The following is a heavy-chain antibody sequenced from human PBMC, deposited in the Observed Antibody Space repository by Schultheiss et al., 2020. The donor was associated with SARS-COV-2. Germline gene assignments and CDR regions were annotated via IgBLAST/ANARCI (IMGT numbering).Heavy chain of an antibody. J-gene: IGHJ4*02. CDR1: GGSISSYY. V-gene: IGHV4-59*12. CDR3: ARGGGWNFVIDY. CDR2: IYYSGST. D-gene: IGHD1-7*01. Sequence: SETLSLTCTVSGGSISSYYWSWIRQPPGKGLEWIGYIYYSGSTNYNPSLKSRVTISVDTSKNQFSLKLSSVTAADTAVYYCARGGGWNFVIDYWGRGTLVTVSS.